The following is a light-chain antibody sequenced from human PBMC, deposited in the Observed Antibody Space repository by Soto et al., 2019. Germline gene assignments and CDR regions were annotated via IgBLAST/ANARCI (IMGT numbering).Light chain of an antibody. V-gene: IGKV4-1*01. Sequence: DIVMTQSPDSLAVSLGERATINCNSSQSVLYSSNNKNYLAWYQQKPGQPPKLLISWASTRESGVPDRFSGSGSGTDFTLTISSLQAEDVAVYYCQQYYSTPWTFGQGTKVDIK. CDR1: QSVLYSSNNKNY. J-gene: IGKJ1*01. CDR3: QQYYSTPWT. CDR2: WAS.